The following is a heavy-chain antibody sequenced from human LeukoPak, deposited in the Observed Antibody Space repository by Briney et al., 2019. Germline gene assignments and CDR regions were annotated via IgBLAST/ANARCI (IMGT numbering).Heavy chain of an antibody. J-gene: IGHJ4*02. CDR1: EFTFSGSA. CDR3: LTGPFDD. V-gene: IGHV3-73*01. Sequence: GGSLKLSCEASEFTFSGSAMHWVRQASGRGLEWLGRIRSKANNYATAYAASVKGRFTISRDDSKNTAYLQMNSLKTEDTAVYYCLTGPFDDWGQGTLVTVSS. CDR2: IRSKANNYAT.